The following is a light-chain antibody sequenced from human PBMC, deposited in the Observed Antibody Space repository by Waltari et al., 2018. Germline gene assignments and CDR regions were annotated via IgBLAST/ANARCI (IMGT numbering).Light chain of an antibody. CDR2: EVT. Sequence: QSALTQPRSVSGSPGQSVTISCTATISDVGNYNYFSWYQQHPGKAPKPIIYEVTKRPSGVPDRLSGSKSGNTASLTISGLQAEDEADYYCCSYAGRYTFVFGTGTKVTVL. V-gene: IGLV2-11*01. CDR1: ISDVGNYNY. CDR3: CSYAGRYTFV. J-gene: IGLJ1*01.